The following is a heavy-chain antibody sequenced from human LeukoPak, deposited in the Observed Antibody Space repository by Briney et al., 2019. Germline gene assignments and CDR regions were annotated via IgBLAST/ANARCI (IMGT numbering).Heavy chain of an antibody. D-gene: IGHD6-6*01. V-gene: IGHV5-51*01. CDR3: ARLGSSSGWVLYYFDY. J-gene: IGHJ4*02. Sequence: GESLKISCKGSGYNFTSYWIGWVRQMPGKGLEWLGIIYPGDSDTRYSPSFQGQVTISADKSISTAYLQWSSLKASDTAMYYCARLGSSSGWVLYYFDYWGQGTLVTVSS. CDR1: GYNFTSYW. CDR2: IYPGDSDT.